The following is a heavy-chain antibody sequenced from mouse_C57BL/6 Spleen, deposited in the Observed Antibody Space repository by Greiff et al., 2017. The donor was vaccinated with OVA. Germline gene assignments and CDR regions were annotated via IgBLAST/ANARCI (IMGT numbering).Heavy chain of an antibody. CDR3: TTSLHGSSA. CDR2: IDPENGDT. D-gene: IGHD1-1*01. V-gene: IGHV14-4*01. CDR1: GFNIKDDY. Sequence: VQLQQSGAELVRPGASVKLSCTASGFNIKDDYMHWVKQRPEQGLEWIGWIDPENGDTEYASKFQGKATITADTSSNTAYLQLSSLTSEDTAVYYYTTSLHGSSAWGQGTTLTVSS. J-gene: IGHJ2*01.